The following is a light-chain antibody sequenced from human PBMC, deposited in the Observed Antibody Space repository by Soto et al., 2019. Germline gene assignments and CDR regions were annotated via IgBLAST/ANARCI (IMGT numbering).Light chain of an antibody. V-gene: IGKV3-11*01. CDR2: DAS. J-gene: IGKJ4*01. CDR1: QSVSSY. Sequence: EIVLTQSPATLSLSPGERATLSCRASQSVSSYLAWYQQKPGQAPRLLIYDASNRATGIPARFSGSGSGTDFTLTISSLEPEDFATYYCQQYDSVPLTFGGGTKVEIK. CDR3: QQYDSVPLT.